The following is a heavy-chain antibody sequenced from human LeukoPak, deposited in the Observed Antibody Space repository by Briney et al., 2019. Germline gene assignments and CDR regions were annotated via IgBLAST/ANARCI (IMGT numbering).Heavy chain of an antibody. D-gene: IGHD2-2*01. J-gene: IGHJ6*02. V-gene: IGHV3-7*03. CDR3: ARDQKDIVVVPAAMLDYYYGMDV. Sequence: GGSLRLSCAASGFTFSSYWMSWVRQAPGKGLEWVANIKQDGSEKYYVASVQGRFTISRDNAKNSLYLQMNSLRAEDTAVYYCARDQKDIVVVPAAMLDYYYGMDVWGQGTTVTVSS. CDR1: GFTFSSYW. CDR2: IKQDGSEK.